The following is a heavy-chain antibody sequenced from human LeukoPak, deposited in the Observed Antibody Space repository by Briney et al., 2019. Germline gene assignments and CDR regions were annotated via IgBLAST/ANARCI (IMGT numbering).Heavy chain of an antibody. CDR1: GFTFSRYG. D-gene: IGHD6-19*01. V-gene: IGHV3-30*02. CDR2: IRFDGSDK. CDR3: AKIGAVAGHFDY. Sequence: GGSLRLSCAASGFTFSRYGMHWVRQAPGKGREWVAFIRFDGSDKYHADSVKGRFTISRDNSKNTVYLQMNSLRVEDTAVYYCAKIGAVAGHFDYWGQGTLVTVSS. J-gene: IGHJ4*02.